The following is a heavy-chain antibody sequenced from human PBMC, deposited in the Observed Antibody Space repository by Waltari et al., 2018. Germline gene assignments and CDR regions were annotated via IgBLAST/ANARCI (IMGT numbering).Heavy chain of an antibody. V-gene: IGHV3-9*01. J-gene: IGHJ4*02. D-gene: IGHD4-17*01. CDR3: ARDTGEYRVLDY. Sequence: EVQLVESGGGLVQHGESLALSCAASGFTFDDYAMPWVRQRQGKGLEWGSGITWDSDNIDYADSVRGRFSISRDNAQSILFLTMNSLKPEDTALYFCARDTGEYRVLDYWGQGTLVTVSS. CDR1: GFTFDDYA. CDR2: ITWDSDNI.